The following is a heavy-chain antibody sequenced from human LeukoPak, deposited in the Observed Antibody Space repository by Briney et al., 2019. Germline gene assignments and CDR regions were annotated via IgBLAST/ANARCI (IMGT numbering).Heavy chain of an antibody. CDR2: ISGSGGST. CDR1: GFTFSSYA. Sequence: GGSLRLSCAVSGFTFSSYAMSWVRQAPGKGLEWVSAISGSGGSTYYADSVKGRFTISRDNSKNTLYLQMNSLRAEDTAVYYCAKVLVAAPQSGDLDYWGQGTLVTVSS. CDR3: AKVLVAAPQSGDLDY. V-gene: IGHV3-23*01. J-gene: IGHJ4*02. D-gene: IGHD2-15*01.